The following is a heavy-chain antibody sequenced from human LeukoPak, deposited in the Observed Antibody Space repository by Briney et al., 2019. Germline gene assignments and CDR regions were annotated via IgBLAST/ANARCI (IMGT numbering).Heavy chain of an antibody. CDR3: ARRLVDSGASQVSDD. CDR2: INDSGSV. CDR1: GGSFSGYY. D-gene: IGHD2-15*01. Sequence: PSETLSLTCAVYGGSFSGYYWSWIRQPPGKGLGWIGEINDSGSVNCNPSLKNRVTLSVDTSKNQFSLRLSSVAAADTAVYYCARRLVDSGASQVSDDWGQGTLVTVSS. J-gene: IGHJ4*02. V-gene: IGHV4-34*01.